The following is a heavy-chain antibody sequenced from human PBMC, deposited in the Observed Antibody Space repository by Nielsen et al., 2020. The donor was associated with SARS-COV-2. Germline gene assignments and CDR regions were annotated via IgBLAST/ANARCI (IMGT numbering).Heavy chain of an antibody. CDR1: GGSISNYY. CDR3: ARDEGNTAMGP. J-gene: IGHJ5*02. CDR2: IYYSGST. Sequence: SETLSLTCTVSGGSISNYYWSWIRQPPGKGLEWIGYIYYSGSTNYNPSLKSRVTISVDTSKNQFSLKLSSVTAADTAVYYCARDEGNTAMGPWGQGTLVTVSS. D-gene: IGHD5-18*01. V-gene: IGHV4-59*01.